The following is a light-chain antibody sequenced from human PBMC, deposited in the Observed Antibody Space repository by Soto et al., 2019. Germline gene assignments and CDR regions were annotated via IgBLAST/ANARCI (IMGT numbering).Light chain of an antibody. CDR2: GNS. CDR1: SSNVGAGYD. J-gene: IGLJ1*01. CDR3: QSYDSSLSGYV. Sequence: HSVLTQPPSVSGAPGQRVTISCTGSSSNVGAGYDVHWYQQLPGTAPKLLIYGNSNRPSGVPDRLSGSKSGTSASLAITGLQAEDEADYYCQSYDSSLSGYVFGTGTKVTVL. V-gene: IGLV1-40*01.